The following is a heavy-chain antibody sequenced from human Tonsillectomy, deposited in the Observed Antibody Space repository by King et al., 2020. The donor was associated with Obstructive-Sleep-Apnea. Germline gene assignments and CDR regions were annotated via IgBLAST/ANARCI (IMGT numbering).Heavy chain of an antibody. CDR3: AKGDSSSWYGHFDY. D-gene: IGHD6-13*01. J-gene: IGHJ4*02. V-gene: IGHV3-9*01. Sequence: VQLVESGGNLVQPGRCLRLSCAASGFTLDDYAMQWVRQAPGKGLEWVSGISWNSGSIGYADSVKGRFTISRDNAKNSLYLQMNSLRAEDTALYYCAKGDSSSWYGHFDYWGQGTLVTVSS. CDR1: GFTLDDYA. CDR2: ISWNSGSI.